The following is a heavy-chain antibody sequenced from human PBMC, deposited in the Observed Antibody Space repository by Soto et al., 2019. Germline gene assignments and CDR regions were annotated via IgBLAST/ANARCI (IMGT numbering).Heavy chain of an antibody. CDR3: ARVEARLGESLYYYGMDV. J-gene: IGHJ6*02. CDR1: GGSISSYY. Sequence: SETLSLTCTVSGGSISSYYWSWIRQPPGKGLEWIGYIYYSGSTNYNPSLKSRVTISVDTSKNQFSLKLSSVTAADTAVYYCARVEARLGESLYYYGMDVWGQGTTVTVSS. D-gene: IGHD3-16*01. V-gene: IGHV4-59*01. CDR2: IYYSGST.